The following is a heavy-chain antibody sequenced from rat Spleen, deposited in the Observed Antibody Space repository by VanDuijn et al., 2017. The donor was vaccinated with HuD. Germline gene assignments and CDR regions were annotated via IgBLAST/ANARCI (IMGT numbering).Heavy chain of an antibody. CDR1: GFTFSDYG. Sequence: EVQLVESGGGLVQPGRSLKLSCAASGFTFSDYGMAWVRQAPTKGLEWVATISYGDRSGHSSTYYRDSVKGRFTISRDNAKSTLSLHMDSLRSEDTATYYCARGHYGYTDYVDYWGQGVMVTVSS. J-gene: IGHJ2*01. CDR3: ARGHYGYTDYVDY. D-gene: IGHD1-9*01. CDR2: ISYGDRSGHSST. V-gene: IGHV5-29*01.